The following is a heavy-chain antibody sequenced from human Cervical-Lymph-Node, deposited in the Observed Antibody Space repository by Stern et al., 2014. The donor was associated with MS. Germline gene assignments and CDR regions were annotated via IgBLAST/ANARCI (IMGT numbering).Heavy chain of an antibody. Sequence: QVQLQQWGAGLLKPSETLSLTCAVSGGSFSGYFWTWVRQAPGKGLEWIGEINHSGTTNYNPSLKSGVSTFGETSSNELASKLTSVPAADTAVYYCARARFYGSGSPRSFDYWGQGTLVIVSS. CDR2: INHSGTT. CDR3: ARARFYGSGSPRSFDY. J-gene: IGHJ4*02. CDR1: GGSFSGYF. V-gene: IGHV4-34*01. D-gene: IGHD3-10*01.